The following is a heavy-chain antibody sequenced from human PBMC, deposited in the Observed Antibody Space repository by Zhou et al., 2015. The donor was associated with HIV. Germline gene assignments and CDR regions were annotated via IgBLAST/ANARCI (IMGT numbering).Heavy chain of an antibody. V-gene: IGHV3-33*01. D-gene: IGHD4-17*01. Sequence: QVQLVESGGGVVQPGRSLRLSCAASGFTFSSYGMHWVRQAPGKGLEWVAVIWYDGNNKYYADSVKGRFTISRDNSKNTVYLQMNSLRAEDTGIYYCARDGGPPSVTAYYYYGMDVWGQGTTVTVSS. CDR2: IWYDGNNK. J-gene: IGHJ6*02. CDR3: ARDGGPPSVTAYYYYGMDV. CDR1: GFTFSSYG.